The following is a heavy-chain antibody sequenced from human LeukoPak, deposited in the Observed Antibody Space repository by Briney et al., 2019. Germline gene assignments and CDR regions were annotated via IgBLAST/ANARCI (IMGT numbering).Heavy chain of an antibody. CDR1: GYTFTGYY. V-gene: IGHV1-2*02. J-gene: IGHJ5*02. CDR3: ARGGYSYGYGGRDWFDP. D-gene: IGHD5-18*01. CDR2: INPNSGGT. Sequence: ASVKVSCKASGYTFTGYYMHWVRQAPGQGLEWMGWINPNSGGTNYAQKVQGRVTMTRDTSISTAYMELSRLRSDDTAVYYCARGGYSYGYGGRDWFDPWGQGTLVTVSS.